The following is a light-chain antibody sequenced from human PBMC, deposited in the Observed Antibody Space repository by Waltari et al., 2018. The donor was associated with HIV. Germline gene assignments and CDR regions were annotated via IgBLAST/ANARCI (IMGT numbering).Light chain of an antibody. CDR2: ATT. CDR3: LLSYSGARV. CDR1: TGDVTTGHS. V-gene: IGLV7-46*01. J-gene: IGLJ3*02. Sequence: QAVVTQEPSLTVSPGGTVTLTCGPSTGDVTTGHSAYGFQQMPGQAPRTLIYATTHKHSWTPARFSVSLPWGKAALTLSGAQPEDEAEYYCLLSYSGARVFGGGTKLTVL.